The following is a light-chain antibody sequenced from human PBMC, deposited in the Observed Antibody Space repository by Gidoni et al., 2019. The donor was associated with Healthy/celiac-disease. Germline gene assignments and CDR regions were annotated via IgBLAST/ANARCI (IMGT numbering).Light chain of an antibody. CDR1: PSVSSN. J-gene: IGKJ1*01. CDR3: QQYNNWPPTWT. CDR2: GAS. V-gene: IGKV3-15*01. Sequence: EIVMTQSPATLSVSPGERATLSCRASPSVSSNLDWYQQKPGQAPRLLIYGASTRATGIPARFSGSGSGTEFTLTISSLQSEDFAVYYCQQYNNWPPTWTFGQGTKVEIK.